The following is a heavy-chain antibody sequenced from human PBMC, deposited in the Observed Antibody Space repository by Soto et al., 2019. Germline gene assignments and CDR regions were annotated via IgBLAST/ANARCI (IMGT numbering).Heavy chain of an antibody. V-gene: IGHV2-5*02. CDR3: AHRNPDYYDSSGYYYDAFDI. CDR2: IYWDDDK. D-gene: IGHD3-22*01. Sequence: SGPTLVKPTQTLTLTCTFSGFSLSTSGVGVGWIRQPPGKALEWLALIYWDDDKRYSPSLKSRLTITKDTSKNQVVLTMTNMDPVDTATYYCAHRNPDYYDSSGYYYDAFDIWGQGTMVTVSS. J-gene: IGHJ3*02. CDR1: GFSLSTSGVG.